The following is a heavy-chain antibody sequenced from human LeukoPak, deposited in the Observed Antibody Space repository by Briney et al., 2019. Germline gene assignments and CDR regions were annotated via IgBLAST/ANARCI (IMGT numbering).Heavy chain of an antibody. D-gene: IGHD3-22*01. Sequence: ASVKVSCKASGYTFTSYGISWVRQAPGQGLEWMGWISAYYGNTNYAQKLQGRVTMTTDTSTSTAYMELRSLRSDDTAVYYCARDLYYYDSSGYYYRYDYWGQGTLVTVSS. CDR1: GYTFTSYG. J-gene: IGHJ4*02. CDR3: ARDLYYYDSSGYYYRYDY. V-gene: IGHV1-18*01. CDR2: ISAYYGNT.